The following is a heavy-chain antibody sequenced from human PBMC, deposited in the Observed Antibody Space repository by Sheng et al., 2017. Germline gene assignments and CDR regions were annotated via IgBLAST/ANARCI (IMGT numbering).Heavy chain of an antibody. J-gene: IGHJ5*02. CDR1: GYTFTSYG. V-gene: IGHV1-18*01. D-gene: IGHD3-10*01. CDR2: ISAYNGNT. Sequence: QVQLVQSGAEVKKPGASVKVSCKASGYTFTSYGISWVRQAPGQGLEWMGWISAYNGNTNYAQKLQGRVTMTTDTSTSTAYMELRSLRSDDTAVYYCARENHPTILLWFRYSSNWFDPSGPREPVGHRLL. CDR3: ARENHPTILLWFRYSSNWFDP.